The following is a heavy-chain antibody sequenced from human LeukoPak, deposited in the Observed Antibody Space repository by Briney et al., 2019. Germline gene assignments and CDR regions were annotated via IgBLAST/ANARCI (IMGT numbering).Heavy chain of an antibody. CDR1: GHTFTGYY. CDR3: ARGVSGESLEP. CDR2: MNPNVGGA. D-gene: IGHD3-16*01. V-gene: IGHV1-2*02. Sequence: ASVKVSCKASGHTFTGYYVYWVRQAPGQGLEWMGWMNPNVGGANFPQKFQGRVTVTGDPAISAAYMELRRLRSDDTAVYYCARGVSGESLEPWGKETLVTVSS. J-gene: IGHJ4*02.